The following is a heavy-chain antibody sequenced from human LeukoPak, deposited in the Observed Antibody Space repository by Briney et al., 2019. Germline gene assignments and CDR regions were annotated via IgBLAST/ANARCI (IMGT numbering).Heavy chain of an antibody. Sequence: SETLSLTCAVSGGSISSGGYSWSWIRQPPGKGLEWIGYIYHSGSTYYNPSLKSRVTISVDRSKNQFSLKLSSVTAADTAVYYRARGGGYSGYDLPGYFDYWGQGTLVTVSS. V-gene: IGHV4-30-2*01. CDR1: GGSISSGGYS. D-gene: IGHD5-12*01. CDR2: IYHSGST. J-gene: IGHJ4*02. CDR3: ARGGGYSGYDLPGYFDY.